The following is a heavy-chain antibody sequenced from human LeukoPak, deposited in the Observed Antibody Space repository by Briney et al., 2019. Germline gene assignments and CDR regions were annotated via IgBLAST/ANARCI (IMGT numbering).Heavy chain of an antibody. J-gene: IGHJ6*02. Sequence: PGGSLRLSCAAPGFTFSSYGMHWVRQAPGKGLEWVAVISYDGSNKYYADSVKGRFTISRDNSKNTLYLQMNSLRAEDTAVYYCAKDMRIGEHYYYYGMDVWGQGTTVTVSS. CDR2: ISYDGSNK. V-gene: IGHV3-30*18. CDR1: GFTFSSYG. D-gene: IGHD2-2*01. CDR3: AKDMRIGEHYYYYGMDV.